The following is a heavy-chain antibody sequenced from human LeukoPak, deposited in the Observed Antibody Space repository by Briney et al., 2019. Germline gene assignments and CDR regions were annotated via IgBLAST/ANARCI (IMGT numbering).Heavy chain of an antibody. Sequence: ASVKVSCKASGYTFTSYYMHWVRQAPGQGLEWMGIINPSGGSTSYAQKFQGRVTMTRDVSTSTVYMELSSLRSEDTAVYYCARDRGYCSSTSCYSPLNWFDPWGQGTLVTVSS. CDR2: INPSGGST. J-gene: IGHJ5*02. CDR1: GYTFTSYY. CDR3: ARDRGYCSSTSCYSPLNWFDP. D-gene: IGHD2-2*02. V-gene: IGHV1-46*01.